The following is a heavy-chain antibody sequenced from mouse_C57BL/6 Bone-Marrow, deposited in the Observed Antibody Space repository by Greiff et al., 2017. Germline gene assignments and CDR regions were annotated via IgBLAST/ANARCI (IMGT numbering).Heavy chain of an antibody. CDR1: GYAFSSSW. J-gene: IGHJ2*01. CDR3: ARNWVYYFGY. D-gene: IGHD4-1*01. V-gene: IGHV1-82*01. CDR2: IYPGDGDT. Sequence: QVQLKQSGPELVKPGASVKISCKASGYAFSSSWMNWVKQRPGKGLEWIGRIYPGDGDTNYNGKFKGKATLTADKSSSTAYMQLSSLTSEDSAVYFCARNWVYYFGYWGKGTTLTVS.